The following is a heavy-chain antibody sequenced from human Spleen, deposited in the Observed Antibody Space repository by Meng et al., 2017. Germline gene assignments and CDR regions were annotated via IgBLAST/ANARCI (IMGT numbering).Heavy chain of an antibody. CDR3: TNDRLNH. J-gene: IGHJ1*01. CDR2: INPDGSNP. CDR1: GFTFTDHG. Sequence: VGAGGRVVQPGRFLILSCAGSGFTFTDHGMHWVRQGPGKGLVWVSRINPDGSNPTYADSVKGRFTISRDNAKNTVYLQMNSLRAEDTAVYYCTNDRLNHWGQGALVTVSS. D-gene: IGHD1-1*01. V-gene: IGHV3-74*02.